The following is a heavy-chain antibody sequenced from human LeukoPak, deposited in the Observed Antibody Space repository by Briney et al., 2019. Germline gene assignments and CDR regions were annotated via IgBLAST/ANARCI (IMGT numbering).Heavy chain of an antibody. Sequence: GGSLRLSCAASGFTFSSYAMHWVRQAPGKGLEYVSAISSNGGSTYYANSVKGRFTISRDNSKNTLYLQMGSLRAEDMAVYYCARDFGAPAPWGQGTLVTVSS. V-gene: IGHV3-64*01. CDR2: ISSNGGST. J-gene: IGHJ5*02. CDR3: ARDFGAPAP. CDR1: GFTFSSYA. D-gene: IGHD3-3*01.